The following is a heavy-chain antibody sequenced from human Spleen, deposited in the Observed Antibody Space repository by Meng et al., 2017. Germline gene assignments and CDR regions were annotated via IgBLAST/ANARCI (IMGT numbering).Heavy chain of an antibody. J-gene: IGHJ4*02. CDR1: GGSISSYY. V-gene: IGHV4-59*01. CDR2: IYYSGST. CDR3: ARDYYDSSGYFQYFDY. Sequence: SETLSLTCTVSGGSISSYYWSWIRQPPGKGLEWIGYIYYSGSTNYNPSLKSRVTISVDTSKNQFSLKLSSVTAADTAVYYCARDYYDSSGYFQYFDYWGQGTLVTVSS. D-gene: IGHD3-22*01.